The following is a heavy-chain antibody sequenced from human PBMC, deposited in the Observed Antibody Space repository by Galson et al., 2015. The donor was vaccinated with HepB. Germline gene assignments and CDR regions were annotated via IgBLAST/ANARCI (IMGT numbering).Heavy chain of an antibody. CDR3: ARWRDIVVVPAATGPGWFDP. V-gene: IGHV4-31*03. J-gene: IGHJ5*02. CDR2: IYYSGST. Sequence: TLSLTCTVSGGSISSGGYYWSWIRQHPGKGLEWIGYIYYSGSTYYNPSLKSRVTISVDTSKNQFSLKLSSVTAADTAVYYCARWRDIVVVPAATGPGWFDPWGQGTLVTVSS. CDR1: GGSISSGGYY. D-gene: IGHD2-2*01.